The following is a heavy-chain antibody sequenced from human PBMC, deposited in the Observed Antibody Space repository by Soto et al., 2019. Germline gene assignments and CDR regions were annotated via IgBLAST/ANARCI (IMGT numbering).Heavy chain of an antibody. CDR3: AASIFYYGMDV. J-gene: IGHJ6*02. V-gene: IGHV5-51*01. Sequence: GESLKISCKGSGYTFTNYWIGWVRQMPGKGLEWMGIIYPGDSDTKYNPSFQGQVTISADKSITTTYLRWTSLKASDTAIYYCAASIFYYGMDVWGRGTTVTVSS. CDR1: GYTFTNYW. CDR2: IYPGDSDT.